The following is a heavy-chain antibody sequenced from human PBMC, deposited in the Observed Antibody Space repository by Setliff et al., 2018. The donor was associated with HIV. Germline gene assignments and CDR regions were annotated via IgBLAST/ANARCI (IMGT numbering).Heavy chain of an antibody. J-gene: IGHJ4*02. CDR2: ISAYNGNT. D-gene: IGHD3-22*01. CDR1: GYTFTSYG. V-gene: IGHV1-18*01. Sequence: SVKVSCKASGYTFTSYGISWVRQAPGQGLERMGWISAYNGNTNYAQKLQGRVTMTTDTSTSTAYMELSSLSSEDTAVYYCVRVGPWYYGRSGYLASWDYWGQGTQVTVSS. CDR3: VRVGPWYYGRSGYLASWDY.